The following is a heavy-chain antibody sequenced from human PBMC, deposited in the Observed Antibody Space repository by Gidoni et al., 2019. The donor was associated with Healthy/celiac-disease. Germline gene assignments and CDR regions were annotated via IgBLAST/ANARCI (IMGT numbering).Heavy chain of an antibody. CDR1: GYTFTSYA. J-gene: IGHJ4*02. CDR3: AREARSHMVRGVIPPLY. D-gene: IGHD3-10*01. Sequence: QVQLVQSGAEVKKPGASVKVSCQASGYTFTSYAMHWVRQAPGQRLEWMGWINAGNGNTKYSQKFQGRVTITRDTSASTAYMELSSLRSEDTAVYYCAREARSHMVRGVIPPLYWGQGTLVTVSS. CDR2: INAGNGNT. V-gene: IGHV1-3*01.